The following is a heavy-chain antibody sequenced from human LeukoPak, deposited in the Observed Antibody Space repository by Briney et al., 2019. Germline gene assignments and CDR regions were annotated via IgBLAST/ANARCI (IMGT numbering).Heavy chain of an antibody. CDR3: ARARTGAFSFSRGMDV. Sequence: GGSLRLSCTASGFTFSSYTINWVRQAPGKGLEWVSSISSSGSYIYYADSVKGRFTISRDNAKTSLYLQMKSLRAEDTALYYCARARTGAFSFSRGMDVWGQGTTITVSS. D-gene: IGHD7-27*01. CDR2: ISSSGSYI. J-gene: IGHJ6*02. CDR1: GFTFSSYT. V-gene: IGHV3-21*01.